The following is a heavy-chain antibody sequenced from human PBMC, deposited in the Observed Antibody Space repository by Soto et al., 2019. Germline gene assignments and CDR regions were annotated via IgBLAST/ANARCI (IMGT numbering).Heavy chain of an antibody. CDR3: VRFFDYYGMDV. CDR1: GFTFSNSG. J-gene: IGHJ6*02. V-gene: IGHV3-30*03. Sequence: QGQLVESGGGVVQPGGSLRLSCAGSGFTFSNSGMHWVRQAPGKGLEWVAVLAYDGSEKYYADSVKGRFTISRDNSKNTLYLQMNSLSVDDTAVYHCVRFFDYYGMDVWGQGTTVTVSS. D-gene: IGHD3-3*01. CDR2: LAYDGSEK.